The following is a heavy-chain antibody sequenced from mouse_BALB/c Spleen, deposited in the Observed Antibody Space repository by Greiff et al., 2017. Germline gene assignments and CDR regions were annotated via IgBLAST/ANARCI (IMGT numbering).Heavy chain of an antibody. CDR2: INPSNGRT. Sequence: QVQLQQPGAELVKPGASVKLSCKASGYTFTSYWMPWVKQRPGQGLEWIGEINPSNGRTNYNEKFKSKATLTVDKSSSTAYMQLSSLTSEDSAVYYCARPILNSLLRLPWFAYWGQGTLVTVSA. CDR1: GYTFTSYW. D-gene: IGHD1-2*01. J-gene: IGHJ3*01. CDR3: ARPILNSLLRLPWFAY. V-gene: IGHV1S81*02.